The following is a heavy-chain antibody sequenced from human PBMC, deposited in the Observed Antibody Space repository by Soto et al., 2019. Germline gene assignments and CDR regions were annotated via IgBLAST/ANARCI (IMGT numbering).Heavy chain of an antibody. D-gene: IGHD6-13*01. CDR2: IYWDDDK. CDR1: GFSLSTSGVG. V-gene: IGHV2-5*02. Sequence: QITLKESGPTLVKPTQTLTLTCTFSGFSLSTSGVGVGWIRQPPGKALEWLALIYWDDDKRYSPSLKSRLTITNDTSKNQVVLTMTNMDPVDTATYYCAHRREAATGYGAWFDPWGQGTLVTVSS. CDR3: AHRREAATGYGAWFDP. J-gene: IGHJ5*02.